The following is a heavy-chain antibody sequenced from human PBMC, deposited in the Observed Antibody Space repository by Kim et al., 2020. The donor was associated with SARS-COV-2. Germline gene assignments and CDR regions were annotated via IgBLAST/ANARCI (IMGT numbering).Heavy chain of an antibody. J-gene: IGHJ5*02. CDR3: ARGLRQLAGSVAGTRSHLNWFDP. CDR2: INHSGST. CDR1: GGSFSGYY. Sequence: SETLSLTCAVYGGSFSGYYWSWIRQPPGKGLEWIGEINHSGSTNYNPSLKSRVTISVDTSKNQFSLKLSSVTAADTAVYYCARGLRQLAGSVAGTRSHLNWFDPWGQGTLVTVSS. D-gene: IGHD6-19*01. V-gene: IGHV4-34*01.